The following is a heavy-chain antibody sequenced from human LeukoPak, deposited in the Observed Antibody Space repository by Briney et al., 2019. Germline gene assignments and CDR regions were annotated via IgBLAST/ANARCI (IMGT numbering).Heavy chain of an antibody. CDR1: GFTFSNAW. V-gene: IGHV3-15*01. D-gene: IGHD3-10*01. CDR3: TTGRYYGSGSYYFGY. CDR2: IKSKTDGGTT. J-gene: IGHJ4*02. Sequence: GGSLRLSCAASGFTFSNAWMSWVRQAPGKGLEWVGRIKSKTDGGTTDYAAPVKGRFTISRDDSKNTLYLQMNSLKTEDTAVYYCTTGRYYGSGSYYFGYWGQGTLVTVSS.